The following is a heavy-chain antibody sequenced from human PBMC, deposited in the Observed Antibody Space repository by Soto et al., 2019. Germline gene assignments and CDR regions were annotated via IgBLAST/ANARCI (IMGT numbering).Heavy chain of an antibody. Sequence: SETVSLTCTVSGGSISSSSYYWGWIRQPPGKGLEWIGSIYYSGSTYYNPSLKSRVTISVDTSKNQFSLKLSSVTAADTAVYYCARREGGSENYYYYGMDVWGQGTTVTVSS. V-gene: IGHV4-39*01. J-gene: IGHJ6*02. CDR1: GGSISSSSYY. CDR2: IYYSGST. CDR3: ARREGGSENYYYYGMDV. D-gene: IGHD3-16*01.